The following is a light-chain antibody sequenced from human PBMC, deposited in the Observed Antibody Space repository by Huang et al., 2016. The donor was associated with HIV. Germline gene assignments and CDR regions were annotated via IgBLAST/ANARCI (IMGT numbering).Light chain of an antibody. Sequence: DIQMTQSPSSLSTFVGDRVTITCRASQNINTFLHWYQEKPGKAPRLLSYSASSLEDGVPSRFSGSASGTEFTLTISNLQPDDFATYYCQQSYRTPYTFGQGTKLDI. V-gene: IGKV1-39*01. CDR1: QNINTF. CDR2: SAS. CDR3: QQSYRTPYT. J-gene: IGKJ2*01.